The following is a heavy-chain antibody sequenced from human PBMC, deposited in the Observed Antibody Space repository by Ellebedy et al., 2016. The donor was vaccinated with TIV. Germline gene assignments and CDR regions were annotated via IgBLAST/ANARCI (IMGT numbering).Heavy chain of an antibody. D-gene: IGHD1-20*01. CDR1: GFTFSTYW. CDR2: INSDGSST. J-gene: IGHJ5*02. V-gene: IGHV3-74*01. CDR3: ARGGSITGTHNWFDP. Sequence: GESLKISCAASGFTFSTYWMHWVRQVPGKGLVWVSRINSDGSSTSYADSVKGRFTISRDNARNTLYLQMNSLTAEDTAVYYCARGGSITGTHNWFDPWGQGTLVTVSS.